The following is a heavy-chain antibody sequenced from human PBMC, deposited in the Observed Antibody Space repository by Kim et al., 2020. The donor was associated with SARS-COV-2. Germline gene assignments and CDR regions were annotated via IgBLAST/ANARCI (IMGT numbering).Heavy chain of an antibody. Sequence: SETLSLTCAVYGGSFSGYYWSWIRQPPGKGLEWIGEINHSGSTNYNPSLKSRVTISVDTSKNQFSLKLSSVTAADTAVYYCARGRYSYGYFHFDYWGQGTLVTVSS. J-gene: IGHJ4*02. CDR2: INHSGST. CDR1: GGSFSGYY. V-gene: IGHV4-34*01. CDR3: ARGRYSYGYFHFDY. D-gene: IGHD5-18*01.